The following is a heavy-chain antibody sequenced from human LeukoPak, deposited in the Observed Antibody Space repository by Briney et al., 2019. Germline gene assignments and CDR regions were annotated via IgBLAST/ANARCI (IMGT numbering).Heavy chain of an antibody. J-gene: IGHJ3*02. Sequence: SVKVSCKASGGTFSSYAISWVRQAPGQGXEWMGRIIPILGIANYAQKFQGRVTITADKSTSTAYMELSSLRSEDTAVYYCARDMGHIVVVTDAFDIWGQGTMVTVSS. D-gene: IGHD2-21*02. CDR1: GGTFSSYA. CDR3: ARDMGHIVVVTDAFDI. CDR2: IIPILGIA. V-gene: IGHV1-69*04.